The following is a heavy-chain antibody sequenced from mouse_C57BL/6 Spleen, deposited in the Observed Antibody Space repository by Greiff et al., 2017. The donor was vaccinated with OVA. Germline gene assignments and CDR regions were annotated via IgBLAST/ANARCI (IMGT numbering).Heavy chain of an antibody. CDR3: ARSYDYDEAMDY. CDR1: GYTFTDYE. CDR2: IDPETGGT. J-gene: IGHJ4*01. D-gene: IGHD2-4*01. Sequence: VQLQQSGAELVRPGASVTLSCKASGYTFTDYEMHWVKQTPVHGLEWIGAIDPETGGTAYNQKFKGKATLTVDKSSSTAYMELNSLTSEDSAVYYCARSYDYDEAMDYWGQGTSVTVSS. V-gene: IGHV1-15*01.